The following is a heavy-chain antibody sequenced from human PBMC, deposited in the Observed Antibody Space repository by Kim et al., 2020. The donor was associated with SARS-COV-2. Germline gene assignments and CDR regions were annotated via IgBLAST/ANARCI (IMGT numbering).Heavy chain of an antibody. CDR1: GYTFTSYA. CDR3: ARADLDIVVVPAAIRYYYYYGMDV. Sequence: ASVKVSCKASGYTFTSYAMNWVRQAPGQGLEWMGWINTNTGNPTYAQGFTGRFVFSLDTSVSTAYLQISSLKAEDTGVYYCARADLDIVVVPAAIRYYYYYGMDVWGQGTTVTVSS. J-gene: IGHJ6*02. CDR2: INTNTGNP. V-gene: IGHV7-4-1*02. D-gene: IGHD2-2*01.